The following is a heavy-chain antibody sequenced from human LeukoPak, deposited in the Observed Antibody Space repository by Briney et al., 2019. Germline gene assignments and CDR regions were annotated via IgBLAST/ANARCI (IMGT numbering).Heavy chain of an antibody. CDR1: GFTFSSYA. V-gene: IGHV3-23*01. CDR3: AKVRPYYYDSSGYY. J-gene: IGHJ4*02. D-gene: IGHD3-22*01. CDR2: ISGSGGSA. Sequence: GGSLRLSCAASGFTFSSYAMSWVRQAPGKGLEWVSAISGSGGSAYYADSVKGRFTISRDNSKNTLYLQMNSLRAEDTAVYYCAKVRPYYYDSSGYYWGQGTLVTVSS.